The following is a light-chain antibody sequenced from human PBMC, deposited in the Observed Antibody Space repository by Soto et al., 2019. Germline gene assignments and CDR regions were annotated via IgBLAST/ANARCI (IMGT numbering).Light chain of an antibody. V-gene: IGLV2-11*01. CDR3: CSFAGSALA. CDR1: SSYVGGYDY. CDR2: GVT. Sequence: QSALTQPRSVSGSPGQSVTISCTGTSSYVGGYDYVSWFQHHPGKAPKLIIYGVTKRPSGVADRFSGSKSGNTASLTISGLQAEDEAYYYSCSFAGSALAFGGGTKLTVL. J-gene: IGLJ2*01.